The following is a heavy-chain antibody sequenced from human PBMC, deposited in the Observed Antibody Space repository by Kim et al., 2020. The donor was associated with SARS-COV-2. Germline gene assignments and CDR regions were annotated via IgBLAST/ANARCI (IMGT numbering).Heavy chain of an antibody. V-gene: IGHV7-4-1*02. D-gene: IGHD6-19*01. CDR2: VNTNTGNP. Sequence: ASVKVSCKASGYTFTSYNIVWLRQAPGQGLEWMGWVNTNTGNPTFARGFTGRFVFSLDTVATTAYLQISSLQAEDTAVYYCATRGDSGWHYFNYWGQGTL. CDR1: GYTFTSYN. CDR3: ATRGDSGWHYFNY. J-gene: IGHJ4*02.